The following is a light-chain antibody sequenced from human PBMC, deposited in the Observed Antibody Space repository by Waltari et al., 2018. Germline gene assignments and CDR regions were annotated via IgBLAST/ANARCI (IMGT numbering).Light chain of an antibody. J-gene: IGLJ2*01. V-gene: IGLV2-14*01. CDR2: EVN. CDR3: SSYTAGNIVI. CDR1: SSDIGSNNY. Sequence: QSALTQPASVSGSPGQSIIIPCPGTSSDIGSNNYFSWYQPHPGKAPKLMIYEVNHRPSGISYRFSGSKSGSTASLTISGVQAEDEADYYCSSYTAGNIVIFGGGTKVTVL.